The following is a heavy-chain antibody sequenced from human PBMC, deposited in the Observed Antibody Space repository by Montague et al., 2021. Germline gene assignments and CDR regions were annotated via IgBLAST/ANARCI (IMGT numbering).Heavy chain of an antibody. Sequence: SETLSLTCNVSGGSFSGYYWSWICQSPGKGLEWIGEINHSGSTNYNPSLKSRVTISVDTSKNQFSLKLSSVTAADTAVYYCARRGVVTGWFDPWGQGTLVTVSS. CDR2: INHSGST. J-gene: IGHJ5*02. CDR3: ARRGVVTGWFDP. V-gene: IGHV4-34*01. D-gene: IGHD2-21*02. CDR1: GGSFSGYY.